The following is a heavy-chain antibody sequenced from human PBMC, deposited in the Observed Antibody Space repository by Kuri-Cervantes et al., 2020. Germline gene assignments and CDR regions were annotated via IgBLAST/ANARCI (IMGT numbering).Heavy chain of an antibody. CDR3: AKEEARGTVTNAKSAFDI. J-gene: IGHJ3*02. D-gene: IGHD4-17*01. CDR1: GFTFSSYS. Sequence: GESLKISCAASGFTFSSYSMNWVRQAPGKGLEWVSSISSSSSYIYYADSVKGRFTISRDNAKNSLYLQMNSLRAEDTAVYYCAKEEARGTVTNAKSAFDIWGQGTMVTVSS. V-gene: IGHV3-21*01. CDR2: ISSSSSYI.